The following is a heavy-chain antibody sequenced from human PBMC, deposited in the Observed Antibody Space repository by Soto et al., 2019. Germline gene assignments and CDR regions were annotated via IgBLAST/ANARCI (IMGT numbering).Heavy chain of an antibody. Sequence: YSLCSLRHAHGQGLEWMGWINPNSGGTNYAQKFQGWVTMTRDTSISTAYKELSRLRSDDTAVYYCARVKGSGYHNWFDPWGQGTLVTVSS. CDR2: INPNSGGT. V-gene: IGHV1-2*04. CDR3: ARVKGSGYHNWFDP. D-gene: IGHD3-22*01. J-gene: IGHJ5*02. CDR1: YS.